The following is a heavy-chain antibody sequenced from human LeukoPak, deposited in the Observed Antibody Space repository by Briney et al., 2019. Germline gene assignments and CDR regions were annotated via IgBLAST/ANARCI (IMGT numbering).Heavy chain of an antibody. V-gene: IGHV3-23*01. Sequence: GGSLRLSCAASVFTFSSYAMSWVRQAPGKGLEWVSDISGSGGNTYYAESAKGRFTISRDNSKNTLYLQMNSLRAEDTAVYYCAKSVEAQDDFWSGYADYWGQGTLVTVSA. D-gene: IGHD3-3*01. CDR2: ISGSGGNT. CDR1: VFTFSSYA. CDR3: AKSVEAQDDFWSGYADY. J-gene: IGHJ4*02.